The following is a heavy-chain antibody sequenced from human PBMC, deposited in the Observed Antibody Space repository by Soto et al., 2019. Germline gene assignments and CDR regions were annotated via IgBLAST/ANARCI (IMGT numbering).Heavy chain of an antibody. D-gene: IGHD3-9*01. V-gene: IGHV3-21*01. CDR3: ARGEGEYYDILTGYPNDY. CDR1: GFTFSSYS. Sequence: GGSLRLSCAASGFTFSSYSMNWVRQAPGKGLEWVSSISSSSYIYYADSVKGRFTISRDNAKNSLYLQMNSLRAGDTAVYYCARGEGEYYDILTGYPNDYWGQGTLVTVSS. CDR2: ISSSSYI. J-gene: IGHJ4*02.